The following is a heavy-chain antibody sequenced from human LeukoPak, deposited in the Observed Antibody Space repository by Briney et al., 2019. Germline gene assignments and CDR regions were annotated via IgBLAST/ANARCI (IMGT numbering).Heavy chain of an antibody. J-gene: IGHJ5*02. V-gene: IGHV3-30*03. CDR1: GFTFSSYG. Sequence: GRSLRLSCAASGFTFSSYGMHWVRQAPGKGLEWVAVISYDGSNKYYADSVKGRFTISRDNSKNTLYLQMNSLRAEDTAVYYCARENGGYGSGSSLMTSSPGTWGQGTLVTVSS. D-gene: IGHD3-10*01. CDR3: ARENGGYGSGSSLMTSSPGT. CDR2: ISYDGSNK.